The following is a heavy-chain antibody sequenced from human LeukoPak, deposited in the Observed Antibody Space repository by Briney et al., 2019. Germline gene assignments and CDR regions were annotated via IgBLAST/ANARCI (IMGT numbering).Heavy chain of an antibody. CDR2: IYHSGST. V-gene: IGHV4-4*02. Sequence: SETLSLTCAVSGGSISSSNWWSWVRQPPGKGLAWIGEIYHSGSTNYNPSLKSRVTISVDKSKNQFSLKLSSVTAADTAVYYCARNILTGSTFDYWGQGTLVTVSS. D-gene: IGHD3-9*01. CDR1: GGSISSSNW. J-gene: IGHJ4*02. CDR3: ARNILTGSTFDY.